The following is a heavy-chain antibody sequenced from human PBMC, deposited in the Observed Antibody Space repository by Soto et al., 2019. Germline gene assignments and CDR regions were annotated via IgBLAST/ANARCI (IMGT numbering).Heavy chain of an antibody. J-gene: IGHJ4*02. D-gene: IGHD3-22*01. V-gene: IGHV3-30*18. CDR1: GFTFSSYG. CDR3: AKDLETDSSGYYTLDY. Sequence: PGGSLRLSCAASGFTFSSYGMHWVRQAPGKGLEWVAVISYDGSNKYYADSVKGRFTIPRDNSKNTLYLRMNSLRAEDTAVYYCAKDLETDSSGYYTLDYWGQGTLVTVSS. CDR2: ISYDGSNK.